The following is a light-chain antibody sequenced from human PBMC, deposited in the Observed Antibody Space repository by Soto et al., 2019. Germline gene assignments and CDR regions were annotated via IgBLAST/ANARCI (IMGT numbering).Light chain of an antibody. CDR1: SSDVGGYNY. CDR3: SSYTSSSSHYV. V-gene: IGLV2-14*01. J-gene: IGLJ1*01. Sequence: QPVLTQPASVSGSPGQSITISCTGTSSDVGGYNYVSWYQQRPGKAPKLIIYEVTNRPSGVSNRFSGSKSGYTASLTISGLQAEDEADYYCSSYTSSSSHYVFGTGTKLTVL. CDR2: EVT.